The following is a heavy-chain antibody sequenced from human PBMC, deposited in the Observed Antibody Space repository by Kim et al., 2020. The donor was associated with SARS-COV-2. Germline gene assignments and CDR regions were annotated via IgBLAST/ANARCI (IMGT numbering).Heavy chain of an antibody. CDR3: AREHKGSMIVVALDY. J-gene: IGHJ4*02. D-gene: IGHD3-22*01. Sequence: ASVKVSCKASGYTFTSYAMNWVRQDPGKGLEWMGWINTNTGNPTYAQGFTGRFVFSLDTSVSTAYLQISSLKAEDTAVYYCAREHKGSMIVVALDYWGQGTLVTVSS. V-gene: IGHV7-4-1*02. CDR1: GYTFTSYA. CDR2: INTNTGNP.